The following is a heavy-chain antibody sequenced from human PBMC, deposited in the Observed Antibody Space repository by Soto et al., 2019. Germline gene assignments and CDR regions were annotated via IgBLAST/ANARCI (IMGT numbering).Heavy chain of an antibody. CDR1: GFNFNDYY. CDR3: ARDFVGWSALRDY. D-gene: IGHD2-8*01. V-gene: IGHV3-11*05. Sequence: QVQLLESGGGLVKPGGSLRLSCVASGFNFNDYYMSWIRQAPGKGLEWVAYISTTSTYTNYADSVRGRFTVSRDNAKNSVYLQMRNLTADDTAVYYRARDFVGWSALRDYWGQGALVTVSS. CDR2: ISTTSTYT. J-gene: IGHJ4*02.